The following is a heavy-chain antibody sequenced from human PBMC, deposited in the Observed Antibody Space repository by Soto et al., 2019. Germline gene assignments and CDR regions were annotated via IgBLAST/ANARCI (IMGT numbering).Heavy chain of an antibody. CDR2: FDPEDGET. CDR3: ATAGGYYRYYYGMDX. D-gene: IGHD3-3*01. CDR1: GYTLTELS. J-gene: IGHJ6*02. V-gene: IGHV1-24*01. Sequence: ASVKVSCNASGYTLTELSMHWVRQAPGKGLEWMGGFDPEDGETIYAQKFQGRVTMTEDTSTDTAYMELSSLRSEDTAVYYCATAGGYYRYYYGMDXWGQGTTVTVS.